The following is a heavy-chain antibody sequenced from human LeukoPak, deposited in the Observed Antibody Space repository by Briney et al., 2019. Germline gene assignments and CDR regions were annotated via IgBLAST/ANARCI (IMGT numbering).Heavy chain of an antibody. D-gene: IGHD2-2*01. Sequence: ASVKVSCKASGYTFTSYYMYWVRQAPGQGLEWMGIINPSGGSTSYAQKFQGRVTMTRDTSTSTVYMELSSLRSEDTAVYYCARGMGDIVVVPAAPAFDYWGQGTLVTVSS. CDR3: ARGMGDIVVVPAAPAFDY. V-gene: IGHV1-46*01. J-gene: IGHJ4*02. CDR1: GYTFTSYY. CDR2: INPSGGST.